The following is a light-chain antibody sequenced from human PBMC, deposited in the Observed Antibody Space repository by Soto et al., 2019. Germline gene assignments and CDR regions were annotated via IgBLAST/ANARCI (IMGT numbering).Light chain of an antibody. CDR2: RNN. Sequence: SVLTQPPSASRTPGPPVTISCSGSSFNIGTNLVYWYQQLPGTAPKVLIYRNNQRPSGVPDRFSGAKSGTSASLAISGLRSEDEADYYCAAWDDSLSGYVFGTGTKVTVL. CDR3: AAWDDSLSGYV. CDR1: SFNIGTNL. J-gene: IGLJ1*01. V-gene: IGLV1-47*01.